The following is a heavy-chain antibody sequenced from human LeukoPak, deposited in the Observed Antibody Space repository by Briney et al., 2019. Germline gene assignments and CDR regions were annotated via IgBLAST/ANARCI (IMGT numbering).Heavy chain of an antibody. CDR3: ARRGYYYDSTGYCDY. CDR2: ISAYNGNT. V-gene: IGHV1-18*01. J-gene: IGHJ4*02. Sequence: GASVKVSCKASGYTFSSYGISWVRQAPGQGLEWMGWISAYNGNTNYAQKLQGRVTMTTDTSTSTVYMELRSLRSDDTAVYFCARRGYYYDSTGYCDYWGQGTLVTVSS. D-gene: IGHD3-22*01. CDR1: GYTFSSYG.